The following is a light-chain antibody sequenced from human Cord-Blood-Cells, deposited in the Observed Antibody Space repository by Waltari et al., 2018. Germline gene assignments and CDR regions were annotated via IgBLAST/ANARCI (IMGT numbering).Light chain of an antibody. CDR3: EPSYSTPPT. CDR1: QSISSY. V-gene: IGKV1-39*01. CDR2: AAS. J-gene: IGKJ1*01. Sequence: DIQMTQSPSSLYASVGDRVTITCRASQSISSYLNWYQQKPGKAPKLLIYAASSLQSGVPSRFSGRGAGTDFTLTISSLQPEDFATYYCEPSYSTPPTFGQGTKVEIK.